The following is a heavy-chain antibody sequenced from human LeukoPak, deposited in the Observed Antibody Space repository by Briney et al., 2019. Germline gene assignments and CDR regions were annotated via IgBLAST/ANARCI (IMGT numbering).Heavy chain of an antibody. Sequence: PGGSLRLSCSASGFTLSSYGMHWVRQAPGKGLEWVAFIRYDGSNKYYADSVKGRFTISRDNSKNTLYLQMNSLRAEDTAVYYCARNGIVGAGYYFDYWGQGTLVTVSS. CDR2: IRYDGSNK. V-gene: IGHV3-33*08. CDR1: GFTLSSYG. CDR3: ARNGIVGAGYYFDY. D-gene: IGHD1-26*01. J-gene: IGHJ4*02.